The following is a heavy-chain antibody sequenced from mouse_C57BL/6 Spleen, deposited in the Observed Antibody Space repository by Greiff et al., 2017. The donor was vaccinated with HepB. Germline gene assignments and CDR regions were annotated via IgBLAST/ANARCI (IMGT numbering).Heavy chain of an antibody. Sequence: VQLQQSGPELVKPGASVKISCKASGYAFSSSWMNWVKQRPGKGLEWIGRIYPGDGDTNYNGKFKGKATLTADKSSSTAYMQLSSLTSEDSAVYFCARVPLYYGSSFDYWGQGTTLTVSS. V-gene: IGHV1-82*01. J-gene: IGHJ2*01. CDR1: GYAFSSSW. CDR2: IYPGDGDT. CDR3: ARVPLYYGSSFDY. D-gene: IGHD1-1*01.